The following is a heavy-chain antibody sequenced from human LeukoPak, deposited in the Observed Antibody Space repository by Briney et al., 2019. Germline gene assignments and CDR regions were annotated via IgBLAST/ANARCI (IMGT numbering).Heavy chain of an antibody. CDR3: ARGYYDSSGYYYGAY. Sequence: PGRSLRLSCAASGFTFSSYNMNWVRQAPGKGLEWVSYISSSSSTIYYADSVKGRFTISRDNAKNSLYLQMNSLRAEDTAVYYCARGYYDSSGYYYGAYWGQGTLVTVSS. V-gene: IGHV3-48*04. CDR1: GFTFSSYN. J-gene: IGHJ4*02. CDR2: ISSSSSTI. D-gene: IGHD3-22*01.